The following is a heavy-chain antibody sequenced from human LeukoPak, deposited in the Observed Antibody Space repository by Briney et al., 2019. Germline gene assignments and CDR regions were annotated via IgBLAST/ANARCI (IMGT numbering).Heavy chain of an antibody. D-gene: IGHD6-19*01. V-gene: IGHV1-18*01. CDR1: GYTFTNYG. CDR2: ISAYNGNT. Sequence: GASVKVSCKASGYTFTNYGLSWVRQAPGQGLEWMGWISAYNGNTNYAQKLQGRVTMTTDTSTSTAYMELRSLRSDDTAVYYCALWAVAGQGGYWFDPWGQGTLVTVSS. J-gene: IGHJ5*02. CDR3: ALWAVAGQGGYWFDP.